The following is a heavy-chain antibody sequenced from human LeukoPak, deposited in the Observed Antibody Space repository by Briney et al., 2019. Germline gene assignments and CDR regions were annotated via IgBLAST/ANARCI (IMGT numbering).Heavy chain of an antibody. V-gene: IGHV4-39*01. CDR3: ARSVRYCSGGSCYSGVRWFDP. CDR2: IYYSGST. J-gene: IGHJ5*02. D-gene: IGHD2-15*01. CDR1: GGSISSSSYY. Sequence: SETLSLTCTVSGGSISSSSYYWGWIRQPPGKGLEWIGSIYYSGSTYYNPSLKSRVTISVDTSKNQFSLKLSSVTAADTAVYYCARSVRYCSGGSCYSGVRWFDPWGQGTLVTVS.